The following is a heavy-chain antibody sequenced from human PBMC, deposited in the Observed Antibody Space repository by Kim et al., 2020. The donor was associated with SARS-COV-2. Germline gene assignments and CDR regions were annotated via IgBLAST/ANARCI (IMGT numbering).Heavy chain of an antibody. CDR3: ARTAEDIVVVVAATRRHYFDY. D-gene: IGHD2-15*01. J-gene: IGHJ4*02. V-gene: IGHV4-4*02. CDR1: GGSISSSNW. CDR2: IYHSGST. Sequence: SETLSLTCAVSGGSISSSNWWSWVRQPPGKGLEWIGEIYHSGSTNYNPSLKSRVTISVDKSKNQFSLKLSSVTAADTAVYYCARTAEDIVVVVAATRRHYFDYWGQGTLVTVSS.